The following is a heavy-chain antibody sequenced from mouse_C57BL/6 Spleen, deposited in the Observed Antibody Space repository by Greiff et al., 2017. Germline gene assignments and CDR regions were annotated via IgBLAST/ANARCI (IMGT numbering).Heavy chain of an antibody. CDR2: IRNKANGYTT. Sequence: EVKLMESGGGLVQPGGSLSLSCAASGFTFTDYYMSWVRQPPGKALEWLGFIRNKANGYTTEYSASVKGRFTISRDNSQSILYLQMNALRAEDSATYYCARYARLGMDYWGQGTSVTVSS. V-gene: IGHV7-3*01. J-gene: IGHJ4*01. CDR3: ARYARLGMDY. CDR1: GFTFTDYY.